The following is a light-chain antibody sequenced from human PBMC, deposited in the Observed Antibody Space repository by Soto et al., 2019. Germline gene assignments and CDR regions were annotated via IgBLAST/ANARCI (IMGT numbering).Light chain of an antibody. CDR3: CSYAGSSTYV. V-gene: IGLV2-23*01. J-gene: IGLJ1*01. Sequence: QSVLTQPASVSGSPGQSIAISCTGTSRDVGSYNLVSWYQQHPGKAPKVMIYEGSKRPSGFSDRFSGSKSGNTASLTISGLQADDEADYYCCSYAGSSTYVFGTGTKVTVL. CDR2: EGS. CDR1: SRDVGSYNL.